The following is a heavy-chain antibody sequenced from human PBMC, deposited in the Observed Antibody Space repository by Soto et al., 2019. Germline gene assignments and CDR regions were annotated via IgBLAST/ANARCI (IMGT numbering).Heavy chain of an antibody. CDR2: ISAYNGNT. J-gene: IGHJ4*02. V-gene: IGHV1-18*01. CDR1: GYTFTSYG. Sequence: QVQLVQSGAEVKKPGASVKVSCKASGYTFTSYGISWVRQAPGQGLEGMGWISAYNGNTNYAQKLQGRVTMTTDTSQSTAYMELRSVRSDDTAVEYCARDHIRVCRGSYRVDYWGQGTLVTVSS. D-gene: IGHD1-26*01. CDR3: ARDHIRVCRGSYRVDY.